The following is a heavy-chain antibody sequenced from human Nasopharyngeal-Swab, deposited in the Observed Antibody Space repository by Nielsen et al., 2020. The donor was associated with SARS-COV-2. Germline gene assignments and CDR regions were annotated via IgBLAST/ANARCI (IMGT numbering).Heavy chain of an antibody. CDR2: IYTSGTT. CDR1: GDSISSYY. D-gene: IGHD2-2*01. V-gene: IGHV4-4*07. Sequence: SETLSLTCTVSGDSISSYYWTWIRQPAGKGLEWIGRIYTSGTTNYNPSLKSRVTMSVDTSENQFSLNLSSVTAADTAVYYCARRAAAYNYFDYWGQGTLVTVSS. J-gene: IGHJ4*02. CDR3: ARRAAAYNYFDY.